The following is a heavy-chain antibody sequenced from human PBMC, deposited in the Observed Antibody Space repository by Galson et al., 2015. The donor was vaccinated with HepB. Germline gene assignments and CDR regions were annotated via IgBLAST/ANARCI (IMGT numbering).Heavy chain of an antibody. CDR2: ISVYNGNA. D-gene: IGHD1-26*01. V-gene: IGHV1-18*01. CDR1: GYTFNNYG. Sequence: SVKVSCKAAGYTFNNYGIQWVRQAPGQGLEWMGWISVYNGNADNSQKFQGRITMTTDTSTRTAFMELRNLRSDDTAVYYCARGKWELLLSAFDIWGQGTLVTVSS. CDR3: ARGKWELLLSAFDI. J-gene: IGHJ3*02.